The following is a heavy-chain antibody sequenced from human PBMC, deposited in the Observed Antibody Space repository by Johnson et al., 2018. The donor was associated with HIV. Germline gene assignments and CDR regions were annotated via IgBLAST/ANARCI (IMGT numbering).Heavy chain of an antibody. CDR2: ISYDGSNK. V-gene: IGHV3-30*04. Sequence: QVQLVEYGGGVVQPGRSMRLSCAASGFSFSTYTMHWVRQAPGKGLEWVALISYDGSNKFYTDSVKGRFTISRDKTKKTLYLQMNSLRADDTAVYYCARAAIGVLPAGAFDIWGRGTMVTVSS. CDR3: ARAAIGVLPAGAFDI. J-gene: IGHJ3*02. CDR1: GFSFSTYT. D-gene: IGHD2-2*01.